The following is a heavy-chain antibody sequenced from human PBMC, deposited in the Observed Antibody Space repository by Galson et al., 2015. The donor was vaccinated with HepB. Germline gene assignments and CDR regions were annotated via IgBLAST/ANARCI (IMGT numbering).Heavy chain of an antibody. V-gene: IGHV3-21*01. CDR3: VRARREVLRFFDSDH. CDR1: GFTFSTYS. J-gene: IGHJ4*02. Sequence: SLRLSCAAYGFTFSTYSMTWVRQAPGMGLEWVSSINSVSSHIYYADSVRGRFTISRDNAKNSLSLQINSLRVEDTAVYYCVRARREVLRFFDSDHWGQGTLVTVSS. D-gene: IGHD3-3*01. CDR2: INSVSSHI.